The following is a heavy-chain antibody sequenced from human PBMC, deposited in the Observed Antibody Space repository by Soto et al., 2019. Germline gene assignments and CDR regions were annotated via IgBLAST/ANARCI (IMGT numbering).Heavy chain of an antibody. CDR1: GGSVSSGSYY. Sequence: PSETLSLTCTVSGGSVSSGSYYWSWIRQPPGKGLEWIGYIYYSGSTNYNPSLKSRVTISVDTSKNQFSLKLSSVTAADTAVYYCARRYGASFDYWGQGTPVTVSS. J-gene: IGHJ4*02. V-gene: IGHV4-61*01. CDR2: IYYSGST. D-gene: IGHD4-17*01. CDR3: ARRYGASFDY.